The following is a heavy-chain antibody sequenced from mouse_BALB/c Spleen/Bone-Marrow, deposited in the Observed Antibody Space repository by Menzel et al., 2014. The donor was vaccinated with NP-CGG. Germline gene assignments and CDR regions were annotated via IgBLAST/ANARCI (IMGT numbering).Heavy chain of an antibody. D-gene: IGHD2-3*01. CDR2: ISSGGST. CDR1: GFTFSSYA. J-gene: IGHJ4*01. CDR3: ARVEDGYFVRAMDY. V-gene: IGHV5-6-5*01. Sequence: EVKLMESGGGLVKPGGSLKLSCAASGFTFSSYAMSWVRQTPEKRLEWVASISSGGSTYYPDSVKGRFTISRDNARNILYLQMSSLRSEDTDMYYCARVEDGYFVRAMDYWGQGTSVTGSS.